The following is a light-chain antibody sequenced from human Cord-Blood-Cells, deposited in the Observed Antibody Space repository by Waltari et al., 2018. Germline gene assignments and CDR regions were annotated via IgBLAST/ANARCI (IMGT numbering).Light chain of an antibody. CDR1: SRDGGSYNL. V-gene: IGLV2-23*01. Sequence: QSALTQPASVSGSPGQSITISCTGTSRDGGSYNLVSWYQQHPCKAPKLMIYEGSKRPSGVSNRFSGSKSGNTASLTISGLQAEDEADYYCCSYAGRVFGGGTKLTVL. CDR2: EGS. CDR3: CSYAGRV. J-gene: IGLJ2*01.